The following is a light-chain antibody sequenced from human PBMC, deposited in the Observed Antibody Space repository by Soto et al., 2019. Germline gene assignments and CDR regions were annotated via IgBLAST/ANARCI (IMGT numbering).Light chain of an antibody. CDR1: QDVNNY. J-gene: IGKJ4*01. V-gene: IGKV1-39*01. CDR3: QKSYSTPLT. Sequence: DIQMTQSPSSLSASVGVSVTISCQARQDVNNYLNWYQQKPGKAPKILIYAASSLQSGVPSRLSGSGSGTDLNLTISSLQPEDFATYYCQKSYSTPLTCGGGTKVDI. CDR2: AAS.